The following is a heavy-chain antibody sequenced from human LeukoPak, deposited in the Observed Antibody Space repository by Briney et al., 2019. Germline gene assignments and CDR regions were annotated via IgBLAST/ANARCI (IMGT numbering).Heavy chain of an antibody. CDR1: GGSISSYY. CDR3: ARDDSGTYYYGSGSYDYYMDV. CDR2: IYTSGRT. D-gene: IGHD3-10*01. J-gene: IGHJ6*03. V-gene: IGHV4-4*07. Sequence: TCTXSGGSISSYYWSWIRQPAGKGLEWIGRIYTSGRTNYNPSLKSRVTMSVATSKTQFSLNLSSVTAADTAVYYCARDDSGTYYYGSGSYDYYMDVWGKGTTVTVSS.